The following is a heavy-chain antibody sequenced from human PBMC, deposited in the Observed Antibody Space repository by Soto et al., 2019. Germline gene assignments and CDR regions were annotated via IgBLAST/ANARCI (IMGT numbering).Heavy chain of an antibody. CDR3: ASLIPGADAFDI. CDR1: GDTFTSYD. V-gene: IGHV1-8*01. J-gene: IGHJ3*02. CDR2: MNPNSGNT. D-gene: IGHD2-21*01. Sequence: GASVKVSCKASGDTFTSYDINWVRQATGQGLEWMGWMNPNSGNTGYAQKFQGRVTMTRNTSISTAYMELSSLRSEDTAVYYCASLIPGADAFDIWGQGTMVTVSS.